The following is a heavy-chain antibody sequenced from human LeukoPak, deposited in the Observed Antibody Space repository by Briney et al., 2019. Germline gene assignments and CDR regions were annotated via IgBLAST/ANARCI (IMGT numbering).Heavy chain of an antibody. CDR2: ISSSVSTI. V-gene: IGHV3-48*03. D-gene: IGHD2-21*02. Sequence: PGGSLRPSCAASGFTFSSYEMNWVRQAPGKGLEWVSYISSSVSTIYYADSVKGRFTISRDNAKNSLYLQMNSLRAEDTAVYYCARDQGRFKDCGGDCYAAFDIWGQGTMVTVSS. J-gene: IGHJ3*02. CDR1: GFTFSSYE. CDR3: ARDQGRFKDCGGDCYAAFDI.